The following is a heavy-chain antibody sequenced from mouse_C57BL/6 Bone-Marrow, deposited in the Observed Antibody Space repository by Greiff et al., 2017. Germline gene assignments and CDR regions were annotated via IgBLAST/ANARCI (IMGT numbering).Heavy chain of an antibody. CDR3: ARLRQLRPGAMDY. CDR1: GYSITSDY. CDR2: ISYSGST. V-gene: IGHV3-8*01. J-gene: IGHJ4*01. D-gene: IGHD3-2*02. Sequence: EVKLVESGPGLAKPSQTLSLTCSVTGYSITSDYWNWIRKFPGNKLEYMGYISYSGSTYYNPSLKSRISITRDTSKNQYYLQLNSVTTEDTATYYCARLRQLRPGAMDYWGQGTSVTVSS.